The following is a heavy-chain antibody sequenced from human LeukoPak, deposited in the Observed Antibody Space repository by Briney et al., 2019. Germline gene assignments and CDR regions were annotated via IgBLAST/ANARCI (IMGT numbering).Heavy chain of an antibody. J-gene: IGHJ4*02. V-gene: IGHV1-18*01. CDR1: GYTFTSYG. D-gene: IGHD2-2*01. Sequence: ASVKVSCKASGYTFTSYGISWVRQAPGQGLEWMGWISAYSGNTNYAQKLQGRVTMTTDTSTSTAYMELRSLRSDDTAVYYCARDVSAYCSSTSCYLEGYYFDYWGQGTLVTVSS. CDR2: ISAYSGNT. CDR3: ARDVSAYCSSTSCYLEGYYFDY.